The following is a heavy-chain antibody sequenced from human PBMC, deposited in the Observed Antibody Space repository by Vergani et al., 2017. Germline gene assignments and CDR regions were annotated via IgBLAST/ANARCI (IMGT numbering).Heavy chain of an antibody. CDR1: GFTFSSYS. J-gene: IGHJ3*02. CDR2: ISSSSSYI. CDR3: ARDGGAAIHAFDI. Sequence: EVQLVESGGGLVKPGGSLRLSCAASGFTFSSYSMNWVRQAPGKGLEWVSSISSSSSYIYYADSVKGRFTISSDNAKNSLYLQMNSLRAEDTAVYYCARDGGAAIHAFDIWGQGTMVTVSS. D-gene: IGHD2-2*01. V-gene: IGHV3-21*01.